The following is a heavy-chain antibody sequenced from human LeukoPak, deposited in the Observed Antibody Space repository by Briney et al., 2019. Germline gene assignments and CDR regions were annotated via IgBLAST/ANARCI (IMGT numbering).Heavy chain of an antibody. CDR2: INWNGGST. D-gene: IGHD7-27*01. J-gene: IGHJ5*02. CDR1: GFTFDDYG. Sequence: PGGSLRLSCAASGFTFDDYGMSWVRQAPGKGLEWVSGINWNGGSTGYADSVKGRFTISRDNAKNSLYLQMNSLRAEDTALYYCARDSNRGSLGWFDPWGQGTLVTVSS. CDR3: ARDSNRGSLGWFDP. V-gene: IGHV3-20*04.